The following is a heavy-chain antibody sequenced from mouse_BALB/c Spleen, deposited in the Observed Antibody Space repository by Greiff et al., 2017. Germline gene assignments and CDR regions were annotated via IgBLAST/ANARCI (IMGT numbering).Heavy chain of an antibody. J-gene: IGHJ4*01. Sequence: VQLKQSGPSLVKPSQTLSLTCSVTGDSITSGYWNWIRKFPGNKVEYMGYISNSGNTYYNPSLKSRISITRDTSKNHYYLQLNSVTTEDTATYYCAREDCGAMDYWGQGTSVTVSS. CDR2: ISNSGNT. CDR1: GDSITSGY. CDR3: AREDCGAMDY. V-gene: IGHV3-8*02.